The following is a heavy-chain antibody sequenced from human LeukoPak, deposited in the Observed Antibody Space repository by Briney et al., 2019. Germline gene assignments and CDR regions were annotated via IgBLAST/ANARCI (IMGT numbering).Heavy chain of an antibody. CDR3: AKVLGGTFDY. CDR1: GFTFSNYA. Sequence: GGSLRLSCAASGFTFSNYAMSWVRQAPGKGLEWVSAISGSGGNTYYADSVKGRFTISRDNSKNTLYLQMNSLRAEDTAVYYSAKVLGGTFDYWGQGTLVTVSS. CDR2: ISGSGGNT. J-gene: IGHJ4*02. V-gene: IGHV3-23*01.